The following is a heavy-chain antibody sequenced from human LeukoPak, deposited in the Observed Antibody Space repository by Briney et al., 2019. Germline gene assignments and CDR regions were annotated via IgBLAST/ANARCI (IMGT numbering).Heavy chain of an antibody. J-gene: IGHJ6*02. D-gene: IGHD2/OR15-2a*01. V-gene: IGHV3-74*01. CDR2: INSDGSST. Sequence: GGSLRLSCAASGFTFSTYWMYWVRQAPGKGLVWVSRINSDGSSTKNADSVKGRFATSRDNAKNSLYLQMNSLRAEDTAVYYCARAQYCDSTTAGGMDVWGQGTTVTVSS. CDR1: GFTFSTYW. CDR3: ARAQYCDSTTAGGMDV.